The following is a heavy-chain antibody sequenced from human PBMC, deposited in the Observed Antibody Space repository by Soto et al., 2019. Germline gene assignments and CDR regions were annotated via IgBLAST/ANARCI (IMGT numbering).Heavy chain of an antibody. Sequence: EVQLVESGGDLVQPGGSLRLSCAASGFTFSSYSMNWVRQAPGKGLEWVSYISTSGHPIYYADSLKGRFTISRDNPKKSLYLQMISLRAADTAVYYCARDLGGDVVGVPRGMDVWGKGTTVTVSS. CDR1: GFTFSSYS. J-gene: IGHJ6*04. CDR3: ARDLGGDVVGVPRGMDV. V-gene: IGHV3-48*01. CDR2: ISTSGHPI. D-gene: IGHD2-15*01.